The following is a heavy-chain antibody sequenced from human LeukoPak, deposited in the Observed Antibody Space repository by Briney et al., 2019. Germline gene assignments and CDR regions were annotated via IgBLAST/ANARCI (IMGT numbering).Heavy chain of an antibody. V-gene: IGHV3-48*04. CDR2: ISASSGTI. D-gene: IGHD3-10*01. CDR1: GFTFSSSI. Sequence: GGSLRLSCATSGFTFSSSIMNWVRQAPGKGLEWIAYISASSGTIYYADSVKGRFTISRDNAQNSLYLQMNSLRAEDTAVYYCARGLTMVRGVIGFDYWGQGTLVTVSS. J-gene: IGHJ4*02. CDR3: ARGLTMVRGVIGFDY.